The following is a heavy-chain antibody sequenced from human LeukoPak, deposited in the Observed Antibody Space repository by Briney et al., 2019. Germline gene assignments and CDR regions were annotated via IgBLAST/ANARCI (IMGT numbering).Heavy chain of an antibody. CDR2: ISYDGSNK. V-gene: IGHV3-30*18. D-gene: IGHD6-13*01. CDR1: GFTFSSYG. Sequence: GRSLRLSCAASGFTFSSYGMHWVRQAPGKGLEWVAVISYDGSNKYYADSVKGRFTISRDNSKNTLYPQMNSLRAEDTAVYYCAKDILIAAAQWDGVDVWGQGTTVTVSS. J-gene: IGHJ6*02. CDR3: AKDILIAAAQWDGVDV.